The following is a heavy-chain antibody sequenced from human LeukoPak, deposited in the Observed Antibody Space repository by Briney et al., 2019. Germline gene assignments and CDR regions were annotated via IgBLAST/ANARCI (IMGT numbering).Heavy chain of an antibody. CDR3: ARASAVAGNPDY. CDR2: IYSGGST. J-gene: IGHJ4*02. CDR1: GFTVSSSY. D-gene: IGHD6-19*01. Sequence: PGGSLRLSCAASGFTVSSSYMSWVRQAPGKGLEWVSVIYSGGSTYYADSVKGRFTISRDNAKNSLYLQMNSLRAEDTAVYYCARASAVAGNPDYWGQGTLVTVSS. V-gene: IGHV3-66*01.